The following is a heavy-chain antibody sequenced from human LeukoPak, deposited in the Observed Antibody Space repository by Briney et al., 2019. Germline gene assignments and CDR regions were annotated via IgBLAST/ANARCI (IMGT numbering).Heavy chain of an antibody. Sequence: GGSLRLSCAASGFTFSSYWMSWVRQAPGKGLEWVANIKQDGSEKYYVDSVKGRFTISRDNAKNSLYLQMNSLRAEDTAVYYCARDIGVRWSPFDYWGQGTLVTVSS. CDR1: GFTFSSYW. J-gene: IGHJ4*02. CDR2: IKQDGSEK. D-gene: IGHD4-23*01. V-gene: IGHV3-7*01. CDR3: ARDIGVRWSPFDY.